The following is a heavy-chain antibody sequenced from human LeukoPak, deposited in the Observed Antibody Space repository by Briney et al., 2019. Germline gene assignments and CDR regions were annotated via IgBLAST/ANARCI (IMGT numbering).Heavy chain of an antibody. CDR3: ARDWGTSSLYLVN. CDR2: IQNDGNNK. V-gene: IGHV3-30*02. D-gene: IGHD6-6*01. CDR1: GFTFSSNG. J-gene: IGHJ4*02. Sequence: GGSLRLSCAASGFTFSSNGMHWVRQAPGKGLECVAFIQNDGNNKRYADSVKGRFTISRDNSKNTLYLQMNSLRAEDTAVYYCARDWGTSSLYLVNWGQGTLVTVSS.